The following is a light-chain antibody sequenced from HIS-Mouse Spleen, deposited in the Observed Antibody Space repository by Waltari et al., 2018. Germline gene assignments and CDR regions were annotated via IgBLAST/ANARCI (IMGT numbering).Light chain of an antibody. CDR1: GSPKKS. V-gene: IGLV3-10*01. CDR2: EDN. Sequence: SYDLTQPPSVSVSPGQTARITSSGDGSPKKSDYWHQPKSGQAPVLVIYEDNKRPSGIPERFSGSSSGTMATLTISGAQVEDEADYYCYSTDSSGNHRRVFGGGTKLTVL. J-gene: IGLJ3*02. CDR3: YSTDSSGNHRRV.